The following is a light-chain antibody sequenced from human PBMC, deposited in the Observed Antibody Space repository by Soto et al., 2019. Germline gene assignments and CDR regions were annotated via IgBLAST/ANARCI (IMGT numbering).Light chain of an antibody. V-gene: IGKV3-20*01. Sequence: ENVLTQSPGTLSLSPRERATLSCRSSQSFSSSYLAWYQQKPVQAPRLLIYGASSRADGIPDRFSGSGSGTDFPLTISRREPEDFAVYYCQQYASTPQTFGQGTKVEIK. J-gene: IGKJ1*01. CDR2: GAS. CDR3: QQYASTPQT. CDR1: QSFSSSY.